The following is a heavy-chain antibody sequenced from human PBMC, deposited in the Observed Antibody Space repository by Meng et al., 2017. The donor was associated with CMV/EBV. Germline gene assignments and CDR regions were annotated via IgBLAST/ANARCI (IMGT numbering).Heavy chain of an antibody. D-gene: IGHD1/OR15-1a*01. V-gene: IGHV3-23*01. CDR1: GFTFSSYA. CDR3: AKDDTGATPWVWFFDY. CDR2: ISGSGGST. Sequence: EVQLLESGGGLVQPGGSLRLSCAASGFTFSSYAMSWVRQAPGKGLEWVSAISGSGGSTYYADSVKGRFTISRDNSKNTLYLQMNSLRAEDTAVYYCAKDDTGATPWVWFFDYWGQGTLVTVSS. J-gene: IGHJ4*02.